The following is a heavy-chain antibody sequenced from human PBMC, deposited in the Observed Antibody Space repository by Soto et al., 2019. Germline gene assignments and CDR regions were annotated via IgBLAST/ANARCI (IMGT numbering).Heavy chain of an antibody. CDR2: INTGSGNT. CDR3: ARSPKVVLDANDY. D-gene: IGHD2-21*01. CDR1: GYIFTDYA. V-gene: IGHV1-3*04. J-gene: IGHJ4*02. Sequence: QVQLLQSGAEVKKPGASVKVSCAASGYIFTDYAIHWVRQGPGHRLEWMGWINTGSGNTRYSQRFQGRVTISRDTSATTAYMELSSLTSADTAVYYCARSPKVVLDANDYWGQGTLVTVSS.